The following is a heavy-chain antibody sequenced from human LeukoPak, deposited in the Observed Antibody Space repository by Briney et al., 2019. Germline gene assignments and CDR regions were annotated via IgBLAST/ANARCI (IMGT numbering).Heavy chain of an antibody. V-gene: IGHV3-21*01. CDR2: ISSSSAHI. D-gene: IGHD1-26*01. J-gene: IGHJ4*02. CDR1: GFTFSSYS. CDR3: ARDVGGSYTAIDY. Sequence: GGSLRLSCAASGFTFSSYSMNWVRQAPGKGLEWVSFISSSSAHINYADSVKGRFTISRDNPRNSLYLQMNSLRAEDTAVYYCARDVGGSYTAIDYWGQGTLVTVSS.